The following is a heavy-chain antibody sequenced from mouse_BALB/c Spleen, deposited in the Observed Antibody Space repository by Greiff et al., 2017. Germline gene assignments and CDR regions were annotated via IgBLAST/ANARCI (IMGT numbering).Heavy chain of an antibody. CDR2: IDPENGNT. J-gene: IGHJ4*01. V-gene: IGHV14-1*02. Sequence: VQLKQSGAELVRPGALVKLSCKASGFNIKDYYMHWVKQRPEQGLEWIGWIDPENGNTIYDPKFQGKASITADTSSNTAYLRLSSLTSEDTAVYYCARWQLVYAMDYWGQGTSVTVSS. CDR1: GFNIKDYY. CDR3: ARWQLVYAMDY. D-gene: IGHD4-1*02.